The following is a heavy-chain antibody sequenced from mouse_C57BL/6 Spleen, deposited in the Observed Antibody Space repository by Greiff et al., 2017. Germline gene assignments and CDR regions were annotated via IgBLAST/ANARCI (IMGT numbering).Heavy chain of an antibody. V-gene: IGHV1-74*01. D-gene: IGHD2-10*01. J-gene: IGHJ4*01. CDR2: IHPSDSDT. CDR3: AICCPYYDYDAMDY. CDR1: GYTFTSYW. Sequence: VKLQQPGAELVKPGASVKVSCKASGYTFTSYWMHWVKQRPGQGLEWIGRIHPSDSDTNYNQKFKGKATLTVDKSSTTAYMQLSSLTSEDSAVYYGAICCPYYDYDAMDYWGQGTSVTVSS.